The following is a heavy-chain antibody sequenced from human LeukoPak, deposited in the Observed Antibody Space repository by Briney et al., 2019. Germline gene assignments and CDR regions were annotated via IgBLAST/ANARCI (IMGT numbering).Heavy chain of an antibody. CDR3: ARANIVVVPAAPRKYYYYYMDV. D-gene: IGHD2-2*01. Sequence: GGSLRLSCAASGFTFSNYSMNWVRQAPGKGLEWVSSISSSSSYIYYADSVKGRFTISRDNAKNSLYLQMNSLRAEDTAVYYCARANIVVVPAAPRKYYYYYMDVWGKGTTVTVSS. J-gene: IGHJ6*03. V-gene: IGHV3-21*01. CDR2: ISSSSSYI. CDR1: GFTFSNYS.